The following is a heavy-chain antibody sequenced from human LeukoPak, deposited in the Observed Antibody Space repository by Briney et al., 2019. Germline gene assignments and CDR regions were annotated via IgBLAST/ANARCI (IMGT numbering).Heavy chain of an antibody. V-gene: IGHV3-48*04. J-gene: IGHJ5*01. D-gene: IGHD6-19*01. Sequence: PGGSLRLSCAASGFTFNAYSMTWVRQAPGKGLECIASVTGSGNSRVFADSVKGRFSISRDNAKNSLDLQLNNLSAEDTATYYCARVRYDSGWFDYWGQGALVTVSS. CDR1: GFTFNAYS. CDR2: VTGSGNSR. CDR3: ARVRYDSGWFDY.